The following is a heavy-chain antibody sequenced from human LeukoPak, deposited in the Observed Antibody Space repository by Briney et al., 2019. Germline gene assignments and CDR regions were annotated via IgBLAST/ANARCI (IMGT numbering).Heavy chain of an antibody. J-gene: IGHJ4*02. CDR1: GFTFSSYA. Sequence: PGGSLRLSCAASGFTFSSYAMSWVRQAPGKGLEGVSAISGSGGSTYYADSVRGRFTISRDNSKNTLYLQMNSLRAEDTAVYYCAKVEMRGVPSQGIDYWGQGTLVTVSS. V-gene: IGHV3-23*01. CDR3: AKVEMRGVPSQGIDY. D-gene: IGHD5-24*01. CDR2: ISGSGGST.